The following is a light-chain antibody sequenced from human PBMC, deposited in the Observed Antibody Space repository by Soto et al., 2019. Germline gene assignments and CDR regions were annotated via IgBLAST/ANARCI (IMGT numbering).Light chain of an antibody. CDR1: QSVSSN. V-gene: IGKV3-15*01. Sequence: EIVMTQSPATLSVSPGETATLSCRASQSVSSNLAWYQQKPGQAPGLLIYGASTRATGIPARFSGSGSGTEFTLTISGLQSEDFATYYCQQYNYWPVTFGGGTKVDIK. J-gene: IGKJ4*01. CDR2: GAS. CDR3: QQYNYWPVT.